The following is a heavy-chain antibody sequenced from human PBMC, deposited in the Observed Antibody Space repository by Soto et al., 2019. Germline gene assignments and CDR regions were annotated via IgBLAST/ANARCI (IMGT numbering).Heavy chain of an antibody. V-gene: IGHV3-30-3*01. D-gene: IGHD3-10*01. J-gene: IGHJ3*02. Sequence: QVQLVESGGGVVQPGRSLRLSCAASGFTFSSYAMHWVRQAPGKGLEWVAVISYDGSNKYYADSVKGRFTISRDNSKNPLYLQMNSLRAEDTAVYYCAREAVLLWFGESQRAFDIWGQGTMVTVSS. CDR3: AREAVLLWFGESQRAFDI. CDR1: GFTFSSYA. CDR2: ISYDGSNK.